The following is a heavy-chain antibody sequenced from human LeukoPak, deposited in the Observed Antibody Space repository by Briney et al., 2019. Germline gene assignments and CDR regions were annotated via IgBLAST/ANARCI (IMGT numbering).Heavy chain of an antibody. Sequence: GGPLKLPCEASGSPFTGIAMSWAPKPQGKGRSGASAISGSGGSTYYADSVKGRFTISRDNSKNTLYLQMNSLRAEDTAVYYCAKGGSPYSSSSVWGQGTLVTVSS. D-gene: IGHD6-6*01. V-gene: IGHV3-23*01. J-gene: IGHJ4*02. CDR1: GSPFTGIA. CDR2: ISGSGGST. CDR3: AKGGSPYSSSSV.